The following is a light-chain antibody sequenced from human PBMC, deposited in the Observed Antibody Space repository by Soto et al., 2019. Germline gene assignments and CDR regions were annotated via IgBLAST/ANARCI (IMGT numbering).Light chain of an antibody. CDR1: SSDIGTYHY. J-gene: IGLJ1*01. CDR3: ISYTGTSTPYV. Sequence: QSVLTQPASVSGSPGQSITISCTGTSSDIGTYHYVSWYQQHPGKAPKLMIYEINNRPSGVSNRFSGSKSGNTASLTISGLQAEDDADYYCISYTGTSTPYVFGTGTKLTVL. V-gene: IGLV2-14*01. CDR2: EIN.